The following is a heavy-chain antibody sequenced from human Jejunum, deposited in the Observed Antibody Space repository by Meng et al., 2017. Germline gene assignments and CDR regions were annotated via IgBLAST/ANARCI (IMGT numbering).Heavy chain of an antibody. V-gene: IGHV4-34*01. CDR1: GGSISDYY. D-gene: IGHD4-11*01. CDR2: INDRGST. J-gene: IGHJ4*02. CDR3: ARGNEYSNYGADF. Sequence: QVKLQKWGAGLLTPSEPLSLTCAVYGGSISDYYWTWIRQPPGKGLEWIGEINDRGSTNYNPSLKSRVTISVDTSKSQLYLRVSSVTAADTAVYYCARGNEYSNYGADFWGQGTLVTVSS.